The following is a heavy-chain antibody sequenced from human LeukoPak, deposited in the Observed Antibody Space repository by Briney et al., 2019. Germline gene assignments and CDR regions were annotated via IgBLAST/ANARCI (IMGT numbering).Heavy chain of an antibody. D-gene: IGHD6-19*01. CDR3: ARAAPYSSVFEEGEDFDY. Sequence: GKSLRLSCVASGFTFSSYGMHWVRQAPGKGLEWVAVISYDGSNKYYADSVKGRFTISRDNSKNTLYLQMNSLRAEDTAVYYCARAAPYSSVFEEGEDFDYWGQGTLVTVSS. V-gene: IGHV3-30*03. CDR2: ISYDGSNK. CDR1: GFTFSSYG. J-gene: IGHJ4*02.